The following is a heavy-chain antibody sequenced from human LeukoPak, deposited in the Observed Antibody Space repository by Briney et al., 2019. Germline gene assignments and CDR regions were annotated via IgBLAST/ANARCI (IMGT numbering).Heavy chain of an antibody. V-gene: IGHV3-66*04. CDR1: GFTVSSNY. D-gene: IGHD3-10*01. CDR2: TYSGGST. Sequence: GGSLRLSCAASGFTVSSNYMSWVRQAPGKGLEWVSVTYSGGSTYYADSVKGRFTISRDNSKNTLYLQMNSLRAEDTAVYYCARLSLYYYGSGSFEYDAFDIWGQGTMVTVSS. J-gene: IGHJ3*02. CDR3: ARLSLYYYGSGSFEYDAFDI.